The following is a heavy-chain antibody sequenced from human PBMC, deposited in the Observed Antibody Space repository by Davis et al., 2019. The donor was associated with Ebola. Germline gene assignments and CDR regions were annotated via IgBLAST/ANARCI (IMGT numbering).Heavy chain of an antibody. D-gene: IGHD3-3*01. V-gene: IGHV4-31*03. J-gene: IGHJ6*02. CDR3: ARARTDYDFWSGYYPDLGGMDV. Sequence: SETLSLTCTVSGGSISSGGNYWSWIRQHPGKGLEWFGHIYYSRSTYHNPTLKSRVTITVDTSKNQFSLKLSSVTAADTAVYYCARARTDYDFWSGYYPDLGGMDVWGQGTTVTVSS. CDR1: GGSISSGGNY. CDR2: IYYSRST.